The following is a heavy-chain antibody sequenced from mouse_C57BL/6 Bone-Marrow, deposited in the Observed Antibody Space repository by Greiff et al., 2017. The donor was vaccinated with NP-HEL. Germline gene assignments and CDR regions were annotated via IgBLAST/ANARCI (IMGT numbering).Heavy chain of an antibody. CDR2: IHPNSGST. V-gene: IGHV1-64*01. D-gene: IGHD2-12*01. Sequence: QVQLQQPGAELVKPGASVKLSCKASGYTFTSYWMHWVKQRPGQGLEWIGMIHPNSGSTNYNEKFKSKATLTVDNSSSTAYMQLSSLTSEDSAVYYCARLRRRGYAMDYWGQGTSVTVSS. J-gene: IGHJ4*01. CDR3: ARLRRRGYAMDY. CDR1: GYTFTSYW.